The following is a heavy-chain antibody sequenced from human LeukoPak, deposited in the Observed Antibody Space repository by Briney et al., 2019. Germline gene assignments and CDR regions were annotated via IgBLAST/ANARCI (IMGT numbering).Heavy chain of an antibody. J-gene: IGHJ6*03. Sequence: PSETLSLTCAVYGGSFSGYYWSWIRQPPGKGLEWIGEINHSGSTNYNPSLKSRVTISVDTSKNQFSLKLSSVTAADTAVYYCARGDSSRSGWGNYYYYYYMDVWGKGTTVTVSS. CDR2: INHSGST. D-gene: IGHD6-19*01. V-gene: IGHV4-34*01. CDR1: GGSFSGYY. CDR3: ARGDSSRSGWGNYYYYYYMDV.